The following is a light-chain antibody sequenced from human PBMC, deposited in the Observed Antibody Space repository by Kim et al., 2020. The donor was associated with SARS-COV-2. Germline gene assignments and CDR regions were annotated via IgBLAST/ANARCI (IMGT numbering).Light chain of an antibody. CDR2: NDN. J-gene: IGLJ3*02. V-gene: IGLV1-44*01. CDR1: SSNVGRHV. CDR3: ATWDVTLNGWV. Sequence: VTIYCSGSSSNVGRHVVNGDQQLPGTAPKVFIYNDNQRPAGVPDRFSGSRSGTSASLAISGLQSEDEADYYCATWDVTLNGWVFGGGTQLTVL.